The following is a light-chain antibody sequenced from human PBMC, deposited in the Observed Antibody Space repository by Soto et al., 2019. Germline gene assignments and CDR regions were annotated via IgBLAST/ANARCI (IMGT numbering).Light chain of an antibody. CDR1: SSDVGGYNY. V-gene: IGLV2-14*03. J-gene: IGLJ1*01. Sequence: QSALTQPASVSGSPGQSIAISCTGTSSDVGGYNYVTWYQQHPGKAPKLMIYDVNNRPSGVSDRFSGSKSGNTASLTISGLQAEDDGDYYCNSYTSSSTYVFGTGTKLTVL. CDR2: DVN. CDR3: NSYTSSSTYV.